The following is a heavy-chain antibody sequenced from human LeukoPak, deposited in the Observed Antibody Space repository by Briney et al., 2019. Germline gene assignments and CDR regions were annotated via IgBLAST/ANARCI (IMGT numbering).Heavy chain of an antibody. J-gene: IGHJ4*02. Sequence: GGSLRLSRAASGFTVSNNYMTWVRQAPGKGLEWVSVIFAGGSIFYADSVKDRFTISRDNSKNTLFLQMNSLRAEDTAVYYCARDRYGDYAFDYWGQGTLVTVSS. D-gene: IGHD4-17*01. CDR1: GFTVSNNY. V-gene: IGHV3-66*01. CDR2: IFAGGSI. CDR3: ARDRYGDYAFDY.